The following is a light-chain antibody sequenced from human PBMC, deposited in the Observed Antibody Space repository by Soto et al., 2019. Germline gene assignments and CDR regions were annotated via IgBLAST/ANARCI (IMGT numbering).Light chain of an antibody. V-gene: IGLV3-21*04. Sequence: SYELTQPHSGSVAPGKTARITCGGNNIGIKSGHWYQQKPGQAPVLGIYYDSDRPSGIPERFSGSNSGNTATLTISRVEAGDEADYYCQVWDSSSDHAVFGGGTQLTVL. CDR3: QVWDSSSDHAV. CDR1: NIGIKS. J-gene: IGLJ7*01. CDR2: YDS.